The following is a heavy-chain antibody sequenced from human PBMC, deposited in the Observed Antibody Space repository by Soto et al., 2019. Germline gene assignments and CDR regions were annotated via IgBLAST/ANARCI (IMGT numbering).Heavy chain of an antibody. CDR2: IRSKAYGGTT. Sequence: GGSLRLSCTASGFTFGDYAMSWFRQAPGKGLEWVGFIRSKAYGGTTEYAASVKGRFTISRDDSKSIAYLQMNSLKTEDTAVYYCTREPAYYDFWSGLLSYYYYYMDVWGKGTTVTVSS. J-gene: IGHJ6*03. CDR1: GFTFGDYA. D-gene: IGHD3-3*01. V-gene: IGHV3-49*03. CDR3: TREPAYYDFWSGLLSYYYYYMDV.